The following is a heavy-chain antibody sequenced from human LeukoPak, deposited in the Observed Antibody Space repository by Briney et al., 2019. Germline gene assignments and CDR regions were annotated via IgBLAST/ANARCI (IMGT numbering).Heavy chain of an antibody. D-gene: IGHD3-10*01. CDR2: IIEKGNP. J-gene: IGHJ2*01. Sequence: SEALSLTCALHGESLSSYSRSCTWIRQTPEKGLEWLGEIIEKGNPNSNTSLKSRVTIDLDTSKNQFSLKLTSMTAADTAMYYCARGYYPPRWYFDLWGRGTLVTVSS. CDR3: ARGYYPPRWYFDL. V-gene: IGHV4-34*01. CDR1: GESLSSYS.